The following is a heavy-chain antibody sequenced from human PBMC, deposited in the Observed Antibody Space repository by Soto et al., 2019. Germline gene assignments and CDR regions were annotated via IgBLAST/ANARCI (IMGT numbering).Heavy chain of an antibody. D-gene: IGHD5-18*01. CDR3: ARDDVDTAMPYGMDV. Sequence: ASVKVSCKASGGTSSSYAISWVRQAPGQGLEWMGGIIPIFGTANYAQKFQGRVTITADESTSTAYMELSSLRSEDTAVYYCARDDVDTAMPYGMDVWGQGTTVTVSS. V-gene: IGHV1-69*13. J-gene: IGHJ6*02. CDR2: IIPIFGTA. CDR1: GGTSSSYA.